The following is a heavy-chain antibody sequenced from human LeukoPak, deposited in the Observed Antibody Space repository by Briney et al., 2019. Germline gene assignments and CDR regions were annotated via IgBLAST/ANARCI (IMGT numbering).Heavy chain of an antibody. CDR2: IYSDGTI. CDR3: AREVGGGASGQ. D-gene: IGHD3-16*01. CDR1: GFTFSAYA. Sequence: PGGSLRLSCEASGFTFSAYAMTWVRQVPGKGLEWVSVIYSDGTISYADSVKGRFTISRDNSENTLYLQMNSLRVEDTAVYYCAREVGGGASGQWGQGTLVTVSS. V-gene: IGHV3-66*01. J-gene: IGHJ4*02.